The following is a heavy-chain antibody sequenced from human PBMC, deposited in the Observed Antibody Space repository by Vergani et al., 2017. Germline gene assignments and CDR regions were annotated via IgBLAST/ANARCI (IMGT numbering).Heavy chain of an antibody. Sequence: QVQLVQSGAEVKKPGSSVKVSCKASGGTFSSYTISWVRQAPGQGLEWMGRIIPILGIANYAQKFQGRVTITADKSTSTAYMELSSLRSEDTAVYYCARGEVWTIFGVVTHLSDYYYGMDVWGQGTTVTVSS. CDR3: ARGEVWTIFGVVTHLSDYYYGMDV. V-gene: IGHV1-69*02. CDR1: GGTFSSYT. CDR2: IIPILGIA. D-gene: IGHD3-3*01. J-gene: IGHJ6*02.